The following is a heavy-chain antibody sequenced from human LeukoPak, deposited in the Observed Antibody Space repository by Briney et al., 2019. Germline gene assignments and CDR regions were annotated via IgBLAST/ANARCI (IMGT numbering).Heavy chain of an antibody. J-gene: IGHJ6*03. V-gene: IGHV3-30*01. D-gene: IGHD3-16*01. CDR3: ARAGGEGYYYYYYMDV. Sequence: PGGSLRLSCAASGSTFSSYAMHWVRQAPGKGLEWVAVISYDGSNKYYADSVKGRFTISRDNSKNTLYLQMNSLRAEDTAVYYCARAGGEGYYYYYYMDVWGKGTTVTVSS. CDR1: GSTFSSYA. CDR2: ISYDGSNK.